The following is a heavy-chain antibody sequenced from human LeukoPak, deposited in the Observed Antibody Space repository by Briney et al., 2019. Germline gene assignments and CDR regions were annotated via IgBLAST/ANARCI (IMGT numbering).Heavy chain of an antibody. CDR3: ARHRYYYDSSGYYYQP. V-gene: IGHV4-59*01. CDR2: IYYSGST. D-gene: IGHD3-22*01. CDR1: GASISSYY. Sequence: PSETLSLTCTVSGASISSYYWSWIRQPPVKGLEWIGYIYYSGSTNYNPSLKSRVTISVDTSKNRFSLRLSSVTAADTAVYYCARHRYYYDSSGYYYQPWGQGTLVTVSS. J-gene: IGHJ5*02.